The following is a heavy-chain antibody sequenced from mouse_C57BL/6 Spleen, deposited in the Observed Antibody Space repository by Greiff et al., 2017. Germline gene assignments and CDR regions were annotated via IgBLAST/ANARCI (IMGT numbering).Heavy chain of an antibody. V-gene: IGHV14-3*01. D-gene: IGHD2-3*01. CDR2: IDPANGNT. J-gene: IGHJ3*01. CDR1: GFNIKNTY. Sequence: EVQLQESVAELVWPGASVKLSCTASGFNIKNTYMHWVKQRPEQGLEWIGRIDPANGNTKYAPKFQGKATITADTSSNTAYLQLSSLTSEDTAVFYDAREMYDGYYGFACWGQGTLVTVSA. CDR3: AREMYDGYYGFAC.